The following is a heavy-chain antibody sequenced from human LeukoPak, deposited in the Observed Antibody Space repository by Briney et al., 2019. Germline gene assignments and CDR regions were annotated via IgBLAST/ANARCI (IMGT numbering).Heavy chain of an antibody. J-gene: IGHJ6*03. CDR2: IYPGDSDT. D-gene: IGHD2-15*01. CDR3: ARTKIVGGYYYYMDV. CDR1: GYSFTSYW. Sequence: GESLKISCKGSGYSFTSYWIGWVRQMPGKGLEWMGIIYPGDSDTRYSPSFQGQVTISADKSISTAYLQWSSLKASDTAMYYCARTKIVGGYYYYMDVWGKGATVTVSS. V-gene: IGHV5-51*01.